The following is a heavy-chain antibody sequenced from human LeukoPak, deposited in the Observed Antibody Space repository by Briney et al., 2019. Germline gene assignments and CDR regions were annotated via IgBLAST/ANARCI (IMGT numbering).Heavy chain of an antibody. CDR2: ITSAGSNT. CDR3: ARSRGAGPGAYFDS. V-gene: IGHV3-11*03. J-gene: IGHJ4*02. D-gene: IGHD6-19*01. CDR1: GFTFSDHY. Sequence: GGSLRLSCAASGFTFSDHYMSWIRQAPGKGLEWVSYITSAGSNTNQADSVQDRFTISRDNAKNSLYLQMNSLRADDTAVYFCARSRGAGPGAYFDSWGQGTLVIVSS.